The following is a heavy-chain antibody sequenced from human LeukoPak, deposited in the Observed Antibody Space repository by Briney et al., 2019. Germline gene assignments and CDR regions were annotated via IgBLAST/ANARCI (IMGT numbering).Heavy chain of an antibody. CDR3: ARGDCSSATCYTKDAFDV. CDR1: GFTFSDYY. CDR2: ISSSGSTI. Sequence: GGSLRLSCAASGFTFSDYYMSWIRQAPGKGLEWVSYISSSGSTIYYADSVKGRFTISRDNAKNSLYLQMNSLRAEDTAVHYCARGDCSSATCYTKDAFDVWGQGTMVTVSS. D-gene: IGHD2-2*02. J-gene: IGHJ3*01. V-gene: IGHV3-11*04.